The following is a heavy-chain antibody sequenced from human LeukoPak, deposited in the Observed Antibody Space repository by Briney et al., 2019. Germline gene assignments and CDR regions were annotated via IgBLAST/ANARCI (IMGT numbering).Heavy chain of an antibody. J-gene: IGHJ1*01. V-gene: IGHV3-33*01. D-gene: IGHD2-2*01. CDR3: ARGEYCSSTSCFLSAEYFQH. CDR2: IWYDGSNK. Sequence: SGGSLRLSCAASGFTFSSYGMHWVRQAPGKGLEWVAVIWYDGSNKYYADSVKGRFTISRDNSKNTLYLQMNSLRAEDTAVYYCARGEYCSSTSCFLSAEYFQHWGQGTLVTVSS. CDR1: GFTFSSYG.